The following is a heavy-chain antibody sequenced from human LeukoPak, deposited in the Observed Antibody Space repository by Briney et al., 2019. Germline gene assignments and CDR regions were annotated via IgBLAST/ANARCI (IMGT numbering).Heavy chain of an antibody. Sequence: ASVKVSCKASGYTFTSYGISWVRQAPGQGLEWMGWINPNSGGTNYAQKFQGRVTMTRDTSISTAYMELSRLRSDDTAVYYCARASITIFGVVIISLGFDYWGQGTLVTVSS. V-gene: IGHV1-2*02. CDR3: ARASITIFGVVIISLGFDY. J-gene: IGHJ4*02. D-gene: IGHD3-3*01. CDR1: GYTFTSYG. CDR2: INPNSGGT.